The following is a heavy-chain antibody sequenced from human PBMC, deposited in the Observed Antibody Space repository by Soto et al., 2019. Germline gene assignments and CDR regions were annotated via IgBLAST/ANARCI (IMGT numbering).Heavy chain of an antibody. CDR2: IIPIFGTA. CDR3: ARQASGYYPPYYYGMDV. Sequence: GASVKVSCKASGGTFSSYAISWVRQAPGQGLEWMGGIIPIFGTANYAQKFQGRVTITADESTSTAYMELSSLRSEDTAVYYCARQASGYYPPYYYGMDVWGQGTTVTVS. J-gene: IGHJ6*02. V-gene: IGHV1-69*13. D-gene: IGHD3-3*01. CDR1: GGTFSSYA.